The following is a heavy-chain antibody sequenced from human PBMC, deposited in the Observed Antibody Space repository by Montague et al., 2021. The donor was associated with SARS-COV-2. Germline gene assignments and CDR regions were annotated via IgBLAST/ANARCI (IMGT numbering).Heavy chain of an antibody. Sequence: SETLSLTCTVSGGSISSYNWSWIRQPPGKGLECIGYIYYSGNTNYNPSLKSRVTISVDASKSQFSLKLSSVTAADTAVYYCAGLQGDGSLYGMDVWGQGNTVTVSS. CDR3: AGLQGDGSLYGMDV. D-gene: IGHD5-24*01. CDR1: GGSISSYN. J-gene: IGHJ6*02. V-gene: IGHV4-59*01. CDR2: IYYSGNT.